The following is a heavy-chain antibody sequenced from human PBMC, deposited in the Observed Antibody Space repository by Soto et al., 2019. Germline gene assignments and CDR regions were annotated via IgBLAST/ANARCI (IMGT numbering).Heavy chain of an antibody. D-gene: IGHD3-10*01. CDR1: GDPISSAAHC. J-gene: IGHJ4*03. Sequence: PSETLSLTCTVSGDPISSAAHCWRWIRQPPGKGLEWIGSVYYSGSTYYSPSFRSRVTMSVDTSKNQVSLNLRSVTAADTALYYCARDLGGPGRRTCIDYWGQGTMVTVSS. V-gene: IGHV4-31*03. CDR2: VYYSGST. CDR3: ARDLGGPGRRTCIDY.